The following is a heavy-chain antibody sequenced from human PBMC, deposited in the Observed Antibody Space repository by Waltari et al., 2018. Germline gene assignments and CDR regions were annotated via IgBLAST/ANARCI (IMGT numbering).Heavy chain of an antibody. D-gene: IGHD1-26*01. V-gene: IGHV3-48*04. CDR2: ITVSSDST. CDR1: GFTFNGHS. Sequence: EVQLVESGGTLVQPGGSLKLSCVASGFTFNGHSMNWVRQAPGKGLEWISYITVSSDSTNYADSVQGRFIVSRDNAQNALYLQMTGLRAEDTAIYYCAADGVGVLPGDAFDIWGQGTMVTVSS. J-gene: IGHJ3*02. CDR3: AADGVGVLPGDAFDI.